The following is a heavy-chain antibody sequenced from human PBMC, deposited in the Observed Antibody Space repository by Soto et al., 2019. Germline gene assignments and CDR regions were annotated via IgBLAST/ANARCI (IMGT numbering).Heavy chain of an antibody. V-gene: IGHV3-23*01. CDR2: ISVAGDAT. Sequence: GKGLEWVSAISVAGDATFYADSVKGRFTISRDNSKNTVYMQMNSLRAEDTAVYYYANVIILRFREWSTLAAPWGKGTLVPVSS. J-gene: IGHJ5*02. D-gene: IGHD3-3*01. CDR3: ANVIILRFREWSTLAAP.